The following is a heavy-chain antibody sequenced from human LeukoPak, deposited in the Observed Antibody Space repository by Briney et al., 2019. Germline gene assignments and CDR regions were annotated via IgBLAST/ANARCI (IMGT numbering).Heavy chain of an antibody. CDR1: GGSISSYY. D-gene: IGHD5-12*01. CDR2: IYYSGST. CDR3: ARGGYSGYGRGDSYNWFDP. Sequence: SETLSLTCAVSGGSISSYYWSWIRQPPGKGLEWIGYIYYSGSTNYNPSLKSRVTISVDTSKNQFSLKLSSVTAADTAVYYCARGGYSGYGRGDSYNWFDPWGQGTLVTVSS. V-gene: IGHV4-59*12. J-gene: IGHJ5*02.